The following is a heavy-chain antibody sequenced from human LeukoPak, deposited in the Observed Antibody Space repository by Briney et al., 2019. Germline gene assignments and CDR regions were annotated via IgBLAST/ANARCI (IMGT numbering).Heavy chain of an antibody. J-gene: IGHJ4*02. CDR2: IKPSGGSA. V-gene: IGHV1-46*01. D-gene: IGHD3-16*01. CDR1: GCTFISYH. CDR3: ARHAGYEGGAYDY. Sequence: ASVKVSCKASGCTFISYHMHWVRQAPGQGLEWMGIIKPSGGSASYAQKFRGRVTMTRDTSKNQFSLKLSSVTAADTAVYYCARHAGYEGGAYDYWGQGTLVTVSS.